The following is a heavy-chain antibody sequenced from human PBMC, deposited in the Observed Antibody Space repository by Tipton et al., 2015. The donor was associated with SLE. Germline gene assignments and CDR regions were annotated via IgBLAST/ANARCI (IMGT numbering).Heavy chain of an antibody. CDR3: ARDRDILTGYYTYYFDY. Sequence: QLVQSGAEVKKPGASVKVSCKASGYTFTSYDINWVRQATGQGLEWMGWISAYNGNTNYAQKLQGRVTMTTDTSTSTAYMELRSLRSDDTAVYYCARDRDILTGYYTYYFDYWGQGTLVTVPS. V-gene: IGHV1-18*01. CDR2: ISAYNGNT. CDR1: GYTFTSYD. D-gene: IGHD3-9*01. J-gene: IGHJ4*02.